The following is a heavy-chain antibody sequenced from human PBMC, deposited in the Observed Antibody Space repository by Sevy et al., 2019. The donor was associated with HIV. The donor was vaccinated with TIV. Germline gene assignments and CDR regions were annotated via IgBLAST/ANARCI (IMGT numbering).Heavy chain of an antibody. J-gene: IGHJ6*02. Sequence: ASVKVSCKASGYTFTSYGISWVRQAPGQGLAWMGWISAYNGNTNYAQKLQGRVTMTTDTSTSTAYMELRSLRSDDTAVYYCARGENRYCSSTSCPYGYYGMDVWGQGTTVTVSS. D-gene: IGHD2-2*01. CDR3: ARGENRYCSSTSCPYGYYGMDV. V-gene: IGHV1-18*01. CDR1: GYTFTSYG. CDR2: ISAYNGNT.